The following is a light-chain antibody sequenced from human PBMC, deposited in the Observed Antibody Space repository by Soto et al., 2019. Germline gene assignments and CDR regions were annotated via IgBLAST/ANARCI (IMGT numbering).Light chain of an antibody. Sequence: QSVLTQPPSVSAAPGQKVTISCSGSSSNIENNYVSWYQQLPGTAAKLLIYDSNKRPSGIPDRFSGSKSVTSATLGITGLQTGDEADYYCGTWDSSLSAVVFGGGTKLTFL. CDR2: DSN. V-gene: IGLV1-51*01. J-gene: IGLJ2*01. CDR3: GTWDSSLSAVV. CDR1: SSNIENNY.